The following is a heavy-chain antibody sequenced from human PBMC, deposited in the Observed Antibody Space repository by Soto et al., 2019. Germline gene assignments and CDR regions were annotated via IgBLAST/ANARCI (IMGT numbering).Heavy chain of an antibody. CDR2: IVVGSGNT. CDR3: AAASSGWYAFDI. V-gene: IGHV1-58*01. CDR1: GFTFTSSA. J-gene: IGHJ3*02. Sequence: ASVKVSCKASGFTFTSSAVQWVRQARGQRLEWIGWIVVGSGNTNYAQKFQERVTITRDMSTSTAYMELSSLRSEDTAVYYCAAASSGWYAFDIWGQGTMVTVSS. D-gene: IGHD6-19*01.